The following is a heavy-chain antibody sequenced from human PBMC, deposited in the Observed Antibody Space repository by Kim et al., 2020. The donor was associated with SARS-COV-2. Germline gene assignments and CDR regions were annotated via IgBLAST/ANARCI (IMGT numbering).Heavy chain of an antibody. CDR3: ARDPTIFGVVGYYGMDV. D-gene: IGHD3-3*01. Sequence: SETLSLTCTVSGGSISSGGYYWSWIRQHPGKGLEWIGYIYYSGSTYYNPSLKSRVTISVDTSKNQFSLKLSSVTAADMAVYYCARDPTIFGVVGYYGMDVWGQGTTVTVSS. V-gene: IGHV4-31*03. J-gene: IGHJ6*02. CDR1: GGSISSGGYY. CDR2: IYYSGST.